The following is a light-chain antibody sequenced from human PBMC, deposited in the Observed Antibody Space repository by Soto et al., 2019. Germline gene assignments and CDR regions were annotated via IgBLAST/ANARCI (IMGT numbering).Light chain of an antibody. CDR1: SGHNSYA. V-gene: IGLV4-69*01. J-gene: IGLJ3*02. Sequence: QPVLTQSPSASASLGASVKLTCTLSSGHNSYAIAWHQQQPEKGPRYLMNLNSDGSHSKGDGIPDRFSGSSSGAERYLTISSLQSEDEADYYCQTWGTGIRVFGGGTKVTV. CDR2: LNSDGSH. CDR3: QTWGTGIRV.